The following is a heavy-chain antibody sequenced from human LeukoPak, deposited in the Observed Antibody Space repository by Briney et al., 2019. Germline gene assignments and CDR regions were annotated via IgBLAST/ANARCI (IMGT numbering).Heavy chain of an antibody. CDR3: ARIWFGESLGAFDI. CDR1: GFTFSSYW. Sequence: PGGSLRLSCAASGFTFSSYWMSWVRQAPGKGLEWVANIKQDGSEKYYVDSVKGRFTISRDNAKNSLYLQMNSLRAEDTAVYYCARIWFGESLGAFDIWGQGTMVTVSS. CDR2: IKQDGSEK. D-gene: IGHD3-10*01. V-gene: IGHV3-7*01. J-gene: IGHJ3*02.